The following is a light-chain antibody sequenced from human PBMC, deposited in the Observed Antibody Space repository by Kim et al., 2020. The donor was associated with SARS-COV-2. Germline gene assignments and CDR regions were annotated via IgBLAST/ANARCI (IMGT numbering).Light chain of an antibody. Sequence: SVGCRVTSACLASQSINAYLNRYQQKPVKAPILLTYAASTLQSGVPSRFSGSGSLTDFTLTISRLQPEDFATYFFQQSHTAPLLTFGGGTKVDIK. CDR1: QSINAY. CDR3: QQSHTAPLLT. V-gene: IGKV1-39*01. CDR2: AAS. J-gene: IGKJ4*01.